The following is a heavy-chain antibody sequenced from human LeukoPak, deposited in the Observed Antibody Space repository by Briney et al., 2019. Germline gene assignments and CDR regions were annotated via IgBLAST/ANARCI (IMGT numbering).Heavy chain of an antibody. J-gene: IGHJ4*02. D-gene: IGHD4-11*01. CDR2: IHYSGST. CDR3: ARLDYNIWAYDY. Sequence: SETLSLTCTVSGGSISSSRYYWGCIRQPPGKGLEWIGDIHYSGSTYYNPSLKSRDTISVDTSKNQFSLKLSSVTAADTAVYYCARLDYNIWAYDYWGQGTLVTVSS. CDR1: GGSISSSRYY. V-gene: IGHV4-39*01.